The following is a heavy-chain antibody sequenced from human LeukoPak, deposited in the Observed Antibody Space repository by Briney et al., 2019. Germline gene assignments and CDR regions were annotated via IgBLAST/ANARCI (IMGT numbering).Heavy chain of an antibody. V-gene: IGHV3-48*03. CDR2: ISSSGGSI. Sequence: QSGRSLRLSCAASGFTFSTCEMNWVRQAPGKGLEGVSYISSSGGSIYYADSVKGRFTISRDNAKNSLYLQMNSLRAEDTAIYYCAREGCSGGNCYIDYWGQGTLVTVSS. D-gene: IGHD2-15*01. J-gene: IGHJ4*02. CDR1: GFTFSTCE. CDR3: AREGCSGGNCYIDY.